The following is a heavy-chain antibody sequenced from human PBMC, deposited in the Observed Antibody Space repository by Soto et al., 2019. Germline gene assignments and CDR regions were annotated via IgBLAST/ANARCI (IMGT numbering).Heavy chain of an antibody. CDR3: ARHMERWLQLMVYYFDY. CDR1: GGSISSSSYY. V-gene: IGHV4-39*01. J-gene: IGHJ4*02. CDR2: IYYSGST. Sequence: QLQLQESGPGLVKPSETLSLTCTVSGGSISSSSYYWGWIRQPPGKGLEWIGSIYYSGSTYYNPSRKGPVTISVDTSKNQFSLKLSSVTAADTAVYYCARHMERWLQLMVYYFDYWGQGTLVTVSS. D-gene: IGHD5-12*01.